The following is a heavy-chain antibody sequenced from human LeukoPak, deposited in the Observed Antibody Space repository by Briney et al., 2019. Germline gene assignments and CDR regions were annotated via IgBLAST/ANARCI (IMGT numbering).Heavy chain of an antibody. D-gene: IGHD4-17*01. CDR2: IIPILGIA. CDR1: GGTFSSYA. Sequence: ASVKVSCKASGGTFSSYAISWVRQAPGQGLEWMGRIIPILGIANYAQKFQGRVTITADKSTSTAYMELSSLRSEDTAVYYCAIGDYGHDAFDIWGQGTMVTVSS. J-gene: IGHJ3*02. CDR3: AIGDYGHDAFDI. V-gene: IGHV1-69*04.